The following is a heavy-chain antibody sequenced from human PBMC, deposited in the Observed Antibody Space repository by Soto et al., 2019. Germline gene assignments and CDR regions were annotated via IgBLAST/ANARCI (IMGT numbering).Heavy chain of an antibody. CDR1: EGPFSRHP. CDR3: ARGWGYDSSDYYYAY. CDR2: IIPIFVTA. D-gene: IGHD3-22*01. J-gene: IGHJ4*02. Sequence: QVQLVQSGAEVRRPGSSVKFSCKAPEGPFSRHPLSWVEQAPGQGLECMGGIIPIFVTANHAQKSQGRVTIIADESTSTAYMELSSLRSEDTAIYYCARGWGYDSSDYYYAYWGQGTLVIVSS. V-gene: IGHV1-69*01.